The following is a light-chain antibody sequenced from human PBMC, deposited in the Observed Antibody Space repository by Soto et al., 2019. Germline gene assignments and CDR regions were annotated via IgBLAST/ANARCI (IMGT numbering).Light chain of an antibody. CDR3: QQYSDWPPLP. V-gene: IGKV3-15*01. J-gene: IGKJ4*01. Sequence: EIVMTQSPATLSVSPGERVTLSCRASQSVRTNLAWYQQKPGQAPRLLIYYASTRATGIPARFSGSGSGTEFTLTISSLQSEDSAVYYCQQYSDWPPLPFGGGTKVEIK. CDR1: QSVRTN. CDR2: YAS.